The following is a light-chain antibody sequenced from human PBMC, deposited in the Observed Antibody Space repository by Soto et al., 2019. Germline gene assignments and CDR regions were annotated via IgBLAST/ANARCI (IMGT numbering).Light chain of an antibody. CDR1: SSDVGSYDS. Sequence: QSVLTQPASVSGSPGQSITVSCTGTSSDVGSYDSVSWYQQHPGKAPKLMIYDVTNRPSGVSNRFSGSKSGNTASLTISGLRAEDEADYYCSSYTSSSTVVFGGGTKVTVL. CDR2: DVT. J-gene: IGLJ2*01. CDR3: SSYTSSSTVV. V-gene: IGLV2-14*03.